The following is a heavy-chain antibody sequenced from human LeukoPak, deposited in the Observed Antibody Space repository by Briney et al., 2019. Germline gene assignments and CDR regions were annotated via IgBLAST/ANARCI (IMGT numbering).Heavy chain of an antibody. V-gene: IGHV4-34*01. CDR1: DGSFSGYY. CDR3: ARGPPYYYGSGSYYKSFDY. CDR2: INHSGST. J-gene: IGHJ4*02. D-gene: IGHD3-10*01. Sequence: SETLSLTCTVYDGSFSGYYWSWIRQPPGKGLEWIGEINHSGSTNYNPSLKSRVTISVDTSKNQFSLKLSSVTAADTAVYYCARGPPYYYGSGSYYKSFDYWGQGTLVTVSS.